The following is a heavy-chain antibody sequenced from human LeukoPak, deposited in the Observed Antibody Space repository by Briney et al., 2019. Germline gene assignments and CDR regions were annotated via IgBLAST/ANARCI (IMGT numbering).Heavy chain of an antibody. D-gene: IGHD3-22*01. V-gene: IGHV4-59*01. CDR3: ARVDYYDYAFDI. CDR2: IYYSGST. J-gene: IGHJ3*02. Sequence: SETLSLTCTVSGGSISSYYWSWIRQPPGTGLEWIGYIYYSGSTNYNPSLKSRVTISVDTSKNQFSLKLSSVTAADTAVYYCARVDYYDYAFDIWGQGTMVTVSS. CDR1: GGSISSYY.